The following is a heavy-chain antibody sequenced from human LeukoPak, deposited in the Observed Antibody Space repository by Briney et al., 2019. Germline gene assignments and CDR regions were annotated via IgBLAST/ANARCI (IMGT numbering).Heavy chain of an antibody. D-gene: IGHD4-23*01. Sequence: SETLSLTCTVSGDAISRSSWSWIRQPPEKGLEWIGYMFYGGDTNHNPSLKGRVTMTVDTSKDQFSLKLTSVTAADTAVYYCARHKVHDFGGSDWYFELWGRGTLVTVSS. CDR1: GDAISRSS. CDR3: ARHKVHDFGGSDWYFEL. J-gene: IGHJ2*01. CDR2: MFYGGDT. V-gene: IGHV4-59*08.